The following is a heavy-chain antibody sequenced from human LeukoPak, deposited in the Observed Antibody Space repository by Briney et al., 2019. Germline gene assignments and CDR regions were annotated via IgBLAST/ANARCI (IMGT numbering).Heavy chain of an antibody. Sequence: GGSLRLSCAASGFTFSNFWMHWVRQAPGKGLVWVSRIDSDGSSTSYADSVKGRFTISRENAKNTVFLQMNSLRVEDTAVYYCAREGFGSGWYNAFDICGQGTMVTVSS. CDR1: GFTFSNFW. J-gene: IGHJ3*02. CDR3: AREGFGSGWYNAFDI. V-gene: IGHV3-74*01. D-gene: IGHD6-19*01. CDR2: IDSDGSST.